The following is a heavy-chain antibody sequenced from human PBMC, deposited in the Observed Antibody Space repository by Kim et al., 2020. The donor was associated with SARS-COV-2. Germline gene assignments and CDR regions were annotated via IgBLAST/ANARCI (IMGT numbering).Heavy chain of an antibody. J-gene: IGHJ4*02. CDR2: IYYSGST. CDR1: GGSISSSSYY. Sequence: SETLSLTCTVSGGSISSSSYYWGWIRQPPGKGLEWIGSIYYSGSTYHNPSLKSRVTISVDTSKNQISLNLSSVTAADTAVYYCASPPKTNNWFEFDYWGQGTLVTVSS. V-gene: IGHV4-39*01. D-gene: IGHD1-1*01. CDR3: ASPPKTNNWFEFDY.